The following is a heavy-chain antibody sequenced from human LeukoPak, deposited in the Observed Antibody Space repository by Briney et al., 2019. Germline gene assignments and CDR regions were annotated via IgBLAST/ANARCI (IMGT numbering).Heavy chain of an antibody. V-gene: IGHV3-13*01. Sequence: QPGGSLRLSCAASGFTFSNYDMPWVRQPTGKGLDWVSAIDTAGDTYYPDSVRGRFTFSRENAKNSLSLQMNSLRAEDTAAYYCARAWRGCIGGRCPYYLDYWGQGTLVTVSS. CDR2: IDTAGDT. CDR1: GFTFSNYD. CDR3: ARAWRGCIGGRCPYYLDY. J-gene: IGHJ4*02. D-gene: IGHD2-15*01.